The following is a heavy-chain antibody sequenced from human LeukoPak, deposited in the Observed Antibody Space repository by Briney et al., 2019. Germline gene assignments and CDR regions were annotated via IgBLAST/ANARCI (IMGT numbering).Heavy chain of an antibody. J-gene: IGHJ4*02. CDR3: ARDLYYDFWSGYYTRLDY. Sequence: PGRSLRLSCAASGFTFSSYAMHWVRQAPGKRLEWVSVISYDGSNKYYADSVKGRFTISRDNSKNTLYLQMNSLRAEDTAVYYCARDLYYDFWSGYYTRLDYWGQGTLVTVSS. CDR1: GFTFSSYA. CDR2: ISYDGSNK. V-gene: IGHV3-30*04. D-gene: IGHD3-3*01.